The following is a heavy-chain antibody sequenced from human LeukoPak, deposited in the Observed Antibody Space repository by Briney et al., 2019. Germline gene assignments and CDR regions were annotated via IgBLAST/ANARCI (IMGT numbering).Heavy chain of an antibody. CDR3: ARGVWYSSSSPQHYYYMDV. D-gene: IGHD6-6*01. CDR2: IYYSGST. Sequence: SETLSLTCTVSGGSISSSSYYWGWIRQPPGKGLEWIGSIYYSGSTYYNPSLKSRVTISVDTSKNQFSLKLSSVTAADTAVYYCARGVWYSSSSPQHYYYMDVWGKGTTVTVSS. J-gene: IGHJ6*03. CDR1: GGSISSSSYY. V-gene: IGHV4-39*07.